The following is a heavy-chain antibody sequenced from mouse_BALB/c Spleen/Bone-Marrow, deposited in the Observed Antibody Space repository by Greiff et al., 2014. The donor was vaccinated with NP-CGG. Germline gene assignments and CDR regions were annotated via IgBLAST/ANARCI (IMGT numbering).Heavy chain of an antibody. CDR3: ANYYYGSSLFAY. Sequence: VQLQQSGAELVKPGASVKLSCTASGFNIKDTYMHWVKQRPEQGLEWIGRIDPANGNTKYDPKFQGKATITADTSFNTAYLQLSSLTSEDTAVYYCANYYYGSSLFAYWGQGTLVTVSA. V-gene: IGHV14-3*02. J-gene: IGHJ3*01. CDR2: IDPANGNT. D-gene: IGHD1-1*01. CDR1: GFNIKDTY.